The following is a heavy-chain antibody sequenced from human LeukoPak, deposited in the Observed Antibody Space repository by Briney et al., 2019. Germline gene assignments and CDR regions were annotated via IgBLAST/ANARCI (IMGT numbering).Heavy chain of an antibody. D-gene: IGHD3-10*01. CDR3: ARAIYGSGSGILPDY. CDR2: INPNSGGT. V-gene: IGHV1-2*02. CDR1: GYTFTGYY. Sequence: ASVKVSCKAPGYTFTGYYMHWVRQAPGQGLEWMGWINPNSGGTNYAQKFQGRVTMTRDTSISTAYMELSRLRSDDTAVYYCARAIYGSGSGILPDYWGQGTLVTVSS. J-gene: IGHJ4*02.